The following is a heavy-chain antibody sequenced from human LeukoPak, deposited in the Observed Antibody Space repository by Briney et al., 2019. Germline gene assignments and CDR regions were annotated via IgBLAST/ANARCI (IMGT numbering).Heavy chain of an antibody. CDR2: IYYSGST. V-gene: IGHV4-39*07. J-gene: IGHJ3*02. CDR3: ARDDYGDAFDI. Sequence: PSDTLSLTCTVSGVSISSSSYYCGWIRQPPAKGLEWIGSIYYSGSTYYHPSIKSRVTISVDTSKNQFSLKLSSVTAADTAVYYCARDDYGDAFDIWGQGKMVTVSS. CDR1: GVSISSSSYY. D-gene: IGHD4-17*01.